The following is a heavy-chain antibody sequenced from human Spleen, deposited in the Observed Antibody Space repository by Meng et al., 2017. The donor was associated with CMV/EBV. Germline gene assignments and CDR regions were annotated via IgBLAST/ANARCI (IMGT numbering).Heavy chain of an antibody. CDR1: GGSISSGDYY. V-gene: IGHV4-30-4*08. J-gene: IGHJ4*02. CDR3: AGHTAMVQTQNFDY. D-gene: IGHD5-18*01. CDR2: IYYSGST. Sequence: QVQRQGPGPGLVKPSQTLSLTCTVSGGSISSGDYYWSWIRQPPGKGLEWIGYIYYSGSTYYNPSLKSRVTISVDTSKNQFSLKLSSVTAADTAVYYCAGHTAMVQTQNFDYWGQGTLVTVSS.